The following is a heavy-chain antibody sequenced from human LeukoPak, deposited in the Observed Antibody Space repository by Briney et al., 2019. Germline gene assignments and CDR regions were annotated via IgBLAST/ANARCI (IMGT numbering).Heavy chain of an antibody. J-gene: IGHJ4*02. CDR3: ARERRSGTYYYFDY. CDR2: IYYNGNT. V-gene: IGHV4-39*07. D-gene: IGHD1-26*01. CDR1: GGSISSGGYY. Sequence: SQTLSLTCTVSGGSISSGGYYWSWIRQPPGKGLEWVATIYYNGNTYYTPSLKSRVTISIDTSRNQFSLKLSSVTAADTAVYYCARERRSGTYYYFDYWGQGTLVTVSS.